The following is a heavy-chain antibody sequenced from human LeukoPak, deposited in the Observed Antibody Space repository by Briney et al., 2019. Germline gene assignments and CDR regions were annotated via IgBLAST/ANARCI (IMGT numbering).Heavy chain of an antibody. Sequence: GASVKVSCKASGGTFSSYAISWVRQAPGQGLEWMGRIIPILGIANYARKFQGRVTITADKSTSTAYMELSSLRSEDTAVYYCARDQGDYGGNWYFDLWGRGTLVTVSS. CDR1: GGTFSSYA. V-gene: IGHV1-69*04. D-gene: IGHD4-23*01. CDR3: ARDQGDYGGNWYFDL. CDR2: IIPILGIA. J-gene: IGHJ2*01.